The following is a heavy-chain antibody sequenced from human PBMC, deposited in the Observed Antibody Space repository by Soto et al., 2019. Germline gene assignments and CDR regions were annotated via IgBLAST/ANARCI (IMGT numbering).Heavy chain of an antibody. CDR1: GYSFTSHW. CDR2: IDPSDSYT. J-gene: IGHJ6*02. Sequence: GESLKISCKGSGYSFTSHWISWVCQMPGKGLEWMGRIDPSDSYTNYSPSFQGHVTISADKSISTAYLQWSSLKASDTAMYYCARHGSSWGLYYYGMDVWGQGTTVTVSS. CDR3: ARHGSSWGLYYYGMDV. D-gene: IGHD6-13*01. V-gene: IGHV5-10-1*01.